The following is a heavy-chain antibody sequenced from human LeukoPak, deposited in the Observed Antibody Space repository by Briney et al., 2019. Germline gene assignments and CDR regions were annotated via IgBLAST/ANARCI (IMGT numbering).Heavy chain of an antibody. V-gene: IGHV3-23*01. CDR2: ISGSGGST. CDR3: AKERHQQWLVPHYGMDV. D-gene: IGHD6-19*01. J-gene: IGHJ6*02. CDR1: GFTFSSYA. Sequence: PGGSLRLSCAASGFTFSSYAMSWVRQAPGKGLEWVSAISGSGGSTYYADSVKGRFTISRDNSKNTLYLQMNSLRAEDTAVYYCAKERHQQWLVPHYGMDVWGQGTTVTVSS.